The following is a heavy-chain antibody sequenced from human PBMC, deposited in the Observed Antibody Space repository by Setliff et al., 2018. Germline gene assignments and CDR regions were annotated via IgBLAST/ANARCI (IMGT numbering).Heavy chain of an antibody. CDR2: VYYSGTA. V-gene: IGHV4-59*01. D-gene: IGHD5-12*01. CDR1: GGSFTPYH. Sequence: PSETLSLTCTVSGGSFTPYHWSWIRQPPGKGLEWIGYVYYSGTAYYNPSLKSRVTVIVDTSKNQFSLRLSSVTAADTAVYYCARGGTFRYFDYWGQGTPVTVSS. J-gene: IGHJ4*02. CDR3: ARGGTFRYFDY.